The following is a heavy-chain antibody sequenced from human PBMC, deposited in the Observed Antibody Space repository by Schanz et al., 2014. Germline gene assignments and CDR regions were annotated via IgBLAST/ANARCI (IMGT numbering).Heavy chain of an antibody. J-gene: IGHJ5*02. V-gene: IGHV3-48*02. Sequence: EVQLVESGGDLVQPGGSLSLSCAASGFTFSSYNMNWVRQTPWKGLEWVSYISTRSITTYYPASLKGRFTISRDDAKNSLYLQMNSLTDEDTAVYYCARGEFGRLFPTWFDPWGQGTLVTVSS. CDR2: ISTRSITT. D-gene: IGHD3-10*01. CDR3: ARGEFGRLFPTWFDP. CDR1: GFTFSSYN.